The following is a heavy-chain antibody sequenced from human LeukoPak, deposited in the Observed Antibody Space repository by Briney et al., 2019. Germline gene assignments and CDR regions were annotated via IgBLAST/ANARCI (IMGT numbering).Heavy chain of an antibody. J-gene: IGHJ4*02. CDR2: IYYSGST. Sequence: SETLSLTCTVSGGSISSNSYYWGWIRQPPGKGLEWIGSIYYSGSTYYNPSLKSRVTISVDTSKNQFSLKLSSVTAADTAVYYCASGFDWFSYWGQGTLVTVSS. D-gene: IGHD3-9*01. CDR3: ASGFDWFSY. V-gene: IGHV4-39*01. CDR1: GGSISSNSYY.